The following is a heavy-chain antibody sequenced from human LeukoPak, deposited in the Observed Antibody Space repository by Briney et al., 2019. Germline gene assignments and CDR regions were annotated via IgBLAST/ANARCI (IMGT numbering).Heavy chain of an antibody. CDR1: GGSISSSSCY. CDR3: ARDRGVAKWFDP. J-gene: IGHJ5*02. Sequence: SETLSLTCTVSGGSISSSSCYWGWIRQPPGKGLEWIGNIYYNGGTYYNPSLKSRVTISVDTSKNQFSLNLSSVTAADTAVYYCARDRGVAKWFDPWGQGTLVTVSS. V-gene: IGHV4-39*01. D-gene: IGHD3-10*01. CDR2: IYYNGGT.